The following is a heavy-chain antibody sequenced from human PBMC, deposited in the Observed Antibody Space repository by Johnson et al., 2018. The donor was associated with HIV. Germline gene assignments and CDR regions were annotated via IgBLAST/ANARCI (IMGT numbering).Heavy chain of an antibody. CDR2: ISYDGSNK. J-gene: IGHJ3*02. D-gene: IGHD6-13*01. CDR1: GFTFSSYG. CDR3: ARERGRIAADAFDI. V-gene: IGHV3-30*19. Sequence: QMLLVESGGGVVQPGRSLRLSCAASGFTFSSYGMHWVRQAPGKGLEWVAFISYDGSNKYYADSVKGRFTISRDNSKNTLYLQMNSLRAEDTAVYYCARERGRIAADAFDIWGQGTMVTVSS.